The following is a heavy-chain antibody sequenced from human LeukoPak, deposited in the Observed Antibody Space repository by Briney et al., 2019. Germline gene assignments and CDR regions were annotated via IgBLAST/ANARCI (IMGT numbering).Heavy chain of an antibody. CDR1: GFTFRSYE. CDR2: ISSSASTK. J-gene: IGHJ4*02. V-gene: IGHV3-48*03. Sequence: QSGGSLRLSCAASGFTFRSYEMNWVRQAPGKGLEWVSYISSSASTKYYADSVRGRFTISRDNSKSTLSLQMNSLRAEDTAIYYCATYRQVLLPFESWGQGTLVTVSS. D-gene: IGHD2-8*02. CDR3: ATYRQVLLPFES.